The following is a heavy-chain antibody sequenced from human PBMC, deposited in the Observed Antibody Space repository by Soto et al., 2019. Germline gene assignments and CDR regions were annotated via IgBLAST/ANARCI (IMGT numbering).Heavy chain of an antibody. CDR1: GGSISSGGSY. D-gene: IGHD1-20*01. Sequence: QGQLQESGPGLVKPSQTLSLTCTVSGGSISSGGSYWGWIRQHPGKGLEWIGYIDNSGTSYYSPSLKSRLTXXVXTXXNQFSLHLSSVTAADTAVYYCARVGISGTIDAFDIWGQGTMVTVSS. CDR3: ARVGISGTIDAFDI. CDR2: IDNSGTS. V-gene: IGHV4-31*03. J-gene: IGHJ3*02.